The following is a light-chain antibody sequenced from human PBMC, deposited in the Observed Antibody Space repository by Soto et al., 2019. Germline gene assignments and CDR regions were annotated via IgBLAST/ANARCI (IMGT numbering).Light chain of an antibody. CDR2: QTS. V-gene: IGKV1-5*03. CDR1: QSVSMY. Sequence: DIQMTQSPSTLSASVGDRVTITCRASQSVSMYLAWYQQKRGKAPKVLIYQTSSLESGVPSRFSGRGSGTEFTLNISSLQPDDSAPCYCEQDPSSSRTFGQGTTV. CDR3: EQDPSSSRT. J-gene: IGKJ1*01.